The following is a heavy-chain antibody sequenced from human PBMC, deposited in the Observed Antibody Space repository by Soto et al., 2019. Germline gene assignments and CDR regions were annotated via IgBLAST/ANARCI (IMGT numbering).Heavy chain of an antibody. CDR1: GFIFSGSA. CDR2: IRSRANNFAT. J-gene: IGHJ6*02. CDR3: ARGQGAAIGDYYYHGMDV. Sequence: LGGSLRLSCAASGFIFSGSAIHWVRQASGKGLEWVGRIRSRANNFATPSAASVKGRFTFSRDDSKNTAYLQMNTLKPEDTAVYYCARGQGAAIGDYYYHGMDVWGQGTTVTVSS. V-gene: IGHV3-73*01. D-gene: IGHD2-2*02.